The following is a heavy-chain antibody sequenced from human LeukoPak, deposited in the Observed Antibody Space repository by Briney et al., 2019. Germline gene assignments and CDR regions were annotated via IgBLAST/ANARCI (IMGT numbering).Heavy chain of an antibody. CDR1: GGSISSGGYY. CDR3: AREKPREFGAKQGCDAFDI. D-gene: IGHD3-10*01. V-gene: IGHV4-31*03. Sequence: PSQTLSLTCTVSGGSISSGGYYWSWIRQHPGKGLEWIGYIYYSGSTYYNPSLKSRVTISVDTSKNQFSLKLSSVTAADTAVYYCAREKPREFGAKQGCDAFDIWGQGTMVTVSS. CDR2: IYYSGST. J-gene: IGHJ3*02.